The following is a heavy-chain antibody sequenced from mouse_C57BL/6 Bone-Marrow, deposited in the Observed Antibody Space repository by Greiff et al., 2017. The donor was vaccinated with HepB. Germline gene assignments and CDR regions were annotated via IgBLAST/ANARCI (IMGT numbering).Heavy chain of an antibody. CDR1: GYTFTSYW. Sequence: QVQLQQPGAELVMPGASVKLSCKASGYTFTSYWMHWVKQRPGQGLEWIGEIDPSDSYTNYNQKFKGKSTLTVYKSSSTAYMQLSSLTSEYSAVYYCARPITTVVAPYAMDYWGQGTSVTVSS. V-gene: IGHV1-69*01. CDR3: ARPITTVVAPYAMDY. D-gene: IGHD1-1*01. CDR2: IDPSDSYT. J-gene: IGHJ4*01.